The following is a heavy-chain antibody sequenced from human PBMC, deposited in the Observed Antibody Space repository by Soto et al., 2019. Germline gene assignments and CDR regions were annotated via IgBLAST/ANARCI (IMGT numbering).Heavy chain of an antibody. CDR3: VRRHVSATGIDWFDP. V-gene: IGHV1-3*01. Sequence: ASVKVSCKASGYTFTSYGIHWVRQAPGQRLEWMGWINAANGDTKYSPKFRGRVTITRDTSASTAYMELSSLRSEDTAVYYCVRRHVSATGIDWFDPWGQGTLVTVSS. CDR1: GYTFTSYG. CDR2: INAANGDT. J-gene: IGHJ5*02. D-gene: IGHD6-13*01.